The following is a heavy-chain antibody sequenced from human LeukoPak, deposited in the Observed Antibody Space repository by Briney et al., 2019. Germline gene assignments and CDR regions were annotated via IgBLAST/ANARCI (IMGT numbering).Heavy chain of an antibody. V-gene: IGHV4-4*07. CDR3: ARNLLPAAKGAFDI. CDR1: GGSLSSYY. J-gene: IGHJ3*02. Sequence: SETLSLTCTVSGGSLSSYYWSWIRQPAGKGLEWIGRINTSGSTNYNPSLKSRVTMSVDTSKKQFSLKLSSVTAADTAVYYCARNLLPAAKGAFDIWGQGTLVTVFS. CDR2: INTSGST. D-gene: IGHD2-2*01.